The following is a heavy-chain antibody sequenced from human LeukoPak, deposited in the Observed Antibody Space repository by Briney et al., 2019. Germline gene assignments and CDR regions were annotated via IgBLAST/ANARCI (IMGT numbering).Heavy chain of an antibody. CDR1: GFSFSDAW. D-gene: IGHD2-15*01. CDR3: TTDGGY. J-gene: IGHJ4*02. V-gene: IGHV3-15*01. Sequence: GGSHRLSCEASGFSFSDAWMSWVRQAPGKGLEWVGRIMSSGDGGTTDYTAPVKGRFTISRDDSRNTVFLQMNTLKTEDTAVYYCTTDGGYWGQGTLVTVSS. CDR2: IMSSGDGGTT.